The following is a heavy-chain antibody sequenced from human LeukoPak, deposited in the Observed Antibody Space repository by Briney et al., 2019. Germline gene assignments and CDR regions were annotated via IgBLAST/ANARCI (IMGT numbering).Heavy chain of an antibody. D-gene: IGHD1-1*01. CDR2: IWFDGSDR. Sequence: GGSLRLSCAASGFTFSSYGMHWVRQAPGKGLEWVAVIWFDGSDRYYADSVKGRFTISRDNAKNSLYLQMNSLRAEDTAVYYCAREGTPDYWGQGTLVTVSS. J-gene: IGHJ4*02. CDR1: GFTFSSYG. V-gene: IGHV3-33*01. CDR3: AREGTPDY.